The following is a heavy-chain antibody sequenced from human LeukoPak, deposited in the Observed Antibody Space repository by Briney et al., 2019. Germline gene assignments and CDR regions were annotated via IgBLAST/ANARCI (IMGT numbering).Heavy chain of an antibody. CDR2: IGRSGDVT. Sequence: GGSLRLSCAASGFSFSSYAMSWVRHSPGKGLEWVSSIGRSGDVTYYADSVEGRFTISRDNAKNSLYLQMNSLRAEDTAVYYCARGWWQWLGPVPVDYWGQGTLVTVSS. J-gene: IGHJ4*02. CDR3: ARGWWQWLGPVPVDY. D-gene: IGHD6-19*01. CDR1: GFSFSSYA. V-gene: IGHV3-48*03.